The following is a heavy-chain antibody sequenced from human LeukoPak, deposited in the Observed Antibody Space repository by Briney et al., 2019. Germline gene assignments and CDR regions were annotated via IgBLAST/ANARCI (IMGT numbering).Heavy chain of an antibody. J-gene: IGHJ4*02. D-gene: IGHD4-11*01. CDR1: GGSISSYY. CDR2: IYTSGST. Sequence: KTSETLSLTCTVSGGSISSYYWSWIRQPAGKGLEWIGRIYTSGSTNYNPSLKSRVTMSVDTSKSQFSLKLSSVTAADTAVYYCARIDYSNSHFDYWGQGTLVTVSS. V-gene: IGHV4-4*07. CDR3: ARIDYSNSHFDY.